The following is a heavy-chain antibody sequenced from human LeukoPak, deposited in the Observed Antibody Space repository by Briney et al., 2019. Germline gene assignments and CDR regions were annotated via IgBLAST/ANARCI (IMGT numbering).Heavy chain of an antibody. D-gene: IGHD3-22*01. CDR2: ISAYNGNT. J-gene: IGHJ4*02. Sequence: ASVKVSCKASGYTFTSYGISWVRQAPGQGLEWMGWISAYNGNTNYAQKLQGRVTMTTDTSTSTAYMELRSLRSDDTAVYYCARSRRYYDTSDGDPHPYYFDYWGQGTLVTVSS. V-gene: IGHV1-18*01. CDR3: ARSRRYYDTSDGDPHPYYFDY. CDR1: GYTFTSYG.